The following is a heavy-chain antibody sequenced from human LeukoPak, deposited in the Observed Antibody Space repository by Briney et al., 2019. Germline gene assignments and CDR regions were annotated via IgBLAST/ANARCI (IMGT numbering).Heavy chain of an antibody. D-gene: IGHD6-13*01. CDR3: ARSSSTPYYFDC. J-gene: IGHJ4*01. CDR1: GCSISSGGYY. V-gene: IGHV4-31*03. Sequence: SQTLSLTGTVSGCSISSGGYYWSWIPQHPGKGLEGIGHIYYSGSTYYNTSLKSRVTISVDTPKNQFSLKLSSVTAADTAVYYCARSSSTPYYFDCWGHGTLVTVCS. CDR2: IYYSGST.